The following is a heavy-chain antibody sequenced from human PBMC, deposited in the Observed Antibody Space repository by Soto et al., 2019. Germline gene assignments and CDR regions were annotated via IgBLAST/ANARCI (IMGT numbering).Heavy chain of an antibody. D-gene: IGHD5-18*01. CDR3: ARVEPVDTAMVGGAYWFDP. J-gene: IGHJ5*02. CDR2: IIPIFGTA. CDR1: GGTFSSYA. Sequence: SVKVSCQASGGTFSSYAISWVRQAPGQGLEWMGGIIPIFGTADYAQKFQGRVTITADESTSTAYMELSSLRSEDTAVYYCARVEPVDTAMVGGAYWFDPWGQGTLVTVSS. V-gene: IGHV1-69*13.